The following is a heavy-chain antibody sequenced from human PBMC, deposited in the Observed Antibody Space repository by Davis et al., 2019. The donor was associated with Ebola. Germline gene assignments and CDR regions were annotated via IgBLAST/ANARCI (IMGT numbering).Heavy chain of an antibody. CDR1: GYTFTSYG. CDR3: ARDRPGYCSSTSCNFDP. D-gene: IGHD2-2*01. Sequence: ASVKVSCKASGYTFTSYGISWVRQAPGQGLEWMGWISAYNGNTNYAQKLQGRVTMTTDTSTSTAYMELRSLRSDDTAVYYCARDRPGYCSSTSCNFDPWGQGTLVTVSS. V-gene: IGHV1-18*04. CDR2: ISAYNGNT. J-gene: IGHJ5*02.